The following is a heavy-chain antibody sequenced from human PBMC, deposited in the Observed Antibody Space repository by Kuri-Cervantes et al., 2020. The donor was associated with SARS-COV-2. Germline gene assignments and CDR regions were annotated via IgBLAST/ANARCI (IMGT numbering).Heavy chain of an antibody. V-gene: IGHV4-4*07. CDR2: IYTSGST. D-gene: IGHD3-3*01. CDR3: ARDSEYYDFWSGYTYYYMDV. J-gene: IGHJ6*03. CDR1: GGSISSYY. Sequence: SETLSLTCTVSGGSISSYYWSWIRQPAGKGLEWIGRIYTSGSTNYNPSLKSRVTMSVDTSKNQFSLKLSSVTAADTAVYYCARDSEYYDFWSGYTYYYMDVWGKGTTVTVSS.